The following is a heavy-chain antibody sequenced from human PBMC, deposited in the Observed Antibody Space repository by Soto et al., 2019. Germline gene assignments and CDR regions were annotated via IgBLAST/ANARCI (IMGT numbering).Heavy chain of an antibody. D-gene: IGHD3-22*01. CDR3: ARGEIYYDSSGYFYGMDV. CDR1: GGTFSSYA. J-gene: IGHJ6*02. Sequence: SVKVSCKASGGTFSSYAISWVRQAPGQGLEWMGGIIPIFGTANYAQKFQGRVTITADKSTSTAYMELSSLRSEDTAVYYCARGEIYYDSSGYFYGMDVWGQGTTVTVSS. V-gene: IGHV1-69*06. CDR2: IIPIFGTA.